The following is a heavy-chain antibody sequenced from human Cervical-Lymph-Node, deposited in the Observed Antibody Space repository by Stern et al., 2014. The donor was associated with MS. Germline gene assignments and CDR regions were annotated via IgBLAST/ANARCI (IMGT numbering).Heavy chain of an antibody. J-gene: IGHJ6*02. Sequence: QLVQSGGGVVQPGRSLRLSCAASGFTFSNYGMFWVRQAPGKGLEWVAFIWYDGSNKYYADSVKGRFTISRDNSKNTLYLQMNSLRAEDTAVYNCARVGCCETVQTADNHYYGMDVWGQGTTVTVSS. D-gene: IGHD1-1*01. CDR3: ARVGCCETVQTADNHYYGMDV. CDR1: GFTFSNYG. V-gene: IGHV3-33*01. CDR2: IWYDGSNK.